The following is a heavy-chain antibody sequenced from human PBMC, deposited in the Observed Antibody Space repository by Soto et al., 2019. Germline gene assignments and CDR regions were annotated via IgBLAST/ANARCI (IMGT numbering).Heavy chain of an antibody. CDR3: AHVLVVVANYGMDV. D-gene: IGHD2-15*01. J-gene: IGHJ6*02. V-gene: IGHV2-5*02. CDR1: GFSLSTSGVG. CDR2: IYWDDDK. Sequence: QITLKESGPTLVKPTHTLTLTCTFSGFSLSTSGVGVGWIRQPPGKALEWLALIYWDDDKRYSPSLTSRLTITKDTSKNQVVLTMTNMDPVDTATYYCAHVLVVVANYGMDVWGQGTTVTVSS.